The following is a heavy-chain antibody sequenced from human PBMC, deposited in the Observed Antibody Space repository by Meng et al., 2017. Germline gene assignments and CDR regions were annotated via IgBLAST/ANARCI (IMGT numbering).Heavy chain of an antibody. D-gene: IGHD3-10*01. V-gene: IGHV4-34*01. CDR3: ARGLLLWFGELFAYYYGMDV. Sequence: SDTLSLTCAAYGGSFSGYYWSWIRQPPGKGLEWIGEINHSGITNYNPSLKSRVTISVDTTKNQFSLKLSSVTAANTAVYYCARGLLLWFGELFAYYYGMDVWGQGTTVTVSS. CDR1: GGSFSGYY. CDR2: INHSGIT. J-gene: IGHJ6*02.